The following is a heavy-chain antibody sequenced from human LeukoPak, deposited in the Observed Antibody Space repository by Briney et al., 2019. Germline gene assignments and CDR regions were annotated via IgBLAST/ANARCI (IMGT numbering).Heavy chain of an antibody. J-gene: IGHJ6*02. CDR3: TRSGLTGMRKYPRADYYYYGMDV. D-gene: IGHD1-14*01. CDR1: GGSFSGYL. V-gene: IGHV4-34*01. Sequence: PSETLSLTCGVSGGSFSGYLWSWLRQPPGKGLKWIGEINYSREITNYNPSLKSRVTISVDTSRNQFSLRLTSVTAADTAVYYCTRSGLTGMRKYPRADYYYYGMDVWGQGTAVTVSS. CDR2: INYSREIT.